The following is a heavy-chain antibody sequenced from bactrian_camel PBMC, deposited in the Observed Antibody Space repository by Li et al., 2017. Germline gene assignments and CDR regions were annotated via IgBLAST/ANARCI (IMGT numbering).Heavy chain of an antibody. Sequence: QVQLVESGGGSVQAGGSLRLSCAARGYTYDTYCMGWFRQAPGKEREGVARIATGSGNTYYADSVKGRFAISRDNAKNTVYLQMNSLKPEDTAMYYCAAFRSGGYWSFKYWGQGTQVTVS. D-gene: IGHD2*01. CDR1: GYTYDTYC. J-gene: IGHJ4*01. CDR3: AAFRSGGYWSFKY. V-gene: IGHV3S63*01. CDR2: IATGSGNT.